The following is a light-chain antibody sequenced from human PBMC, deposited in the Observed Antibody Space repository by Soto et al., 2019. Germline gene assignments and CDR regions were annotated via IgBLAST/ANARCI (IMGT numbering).Light chain of an antibody. CDR1: SSNIGAGYD. J-gene: IGLJ3*02. CDR3: QSYASSLSGWV. CDR2: GNS. V-gene: IGLV1-40*01. Sequence: QSVLTQPPSVSGAPGQRVTISCTGSSSNIGAGYDVHWYQQLPGTAPKLLISGNSNRPSGVPDRFSGSKSGTSASLAITGLQAEDEADYYCQSYASSLSGWVFGGGTKVTFL.